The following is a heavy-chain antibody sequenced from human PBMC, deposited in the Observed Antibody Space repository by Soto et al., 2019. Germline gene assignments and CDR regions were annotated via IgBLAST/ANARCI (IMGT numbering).Heavy chain of an antibody. CDR2: IYSGGST. CDR1: GFTVSSNY. J-gene: IGHJ5*02. CDR3: ASSIWFGELSA. V-gene: IGHV3-53*01. D-gene: IGHD3-10*01. Sequence: ASVKVSCAASGFTVSSNYMSWVRQAPGKGLEWVSVIYSGGSTYYADSVKGRLTISRDNSKNTLYLQMNSLRAEDTAVYYCASSIWFGELSAWGQGTLVTVSS.